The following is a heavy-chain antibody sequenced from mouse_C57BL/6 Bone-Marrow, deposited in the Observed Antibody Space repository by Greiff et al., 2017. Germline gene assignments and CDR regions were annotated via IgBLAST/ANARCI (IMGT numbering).Heavy chain of an antibody. Sequence: VQLQQSGAELVRPGASVKLSCTASGFNIKDDYMHWVKQRPEQGLEWIGWIDPENGDTEYASKFQGKATITADTSSNTAYLQLSSLTSEDTAFYYCTTYYGSSYWYFDVWGTGTTVTVSS. V-gene: IGHV14-4*01. CDR1: GFNIKDDY. CDR2: IDPENGDT. CDR3: TTYYGSSYWYFDV. D-gene: IGHD1-1*01. J-gene: IGHJ1*03.